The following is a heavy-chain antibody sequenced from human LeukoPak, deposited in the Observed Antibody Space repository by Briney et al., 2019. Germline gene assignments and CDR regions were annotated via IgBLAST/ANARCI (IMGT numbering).Heavy chain of an antibody. Sequence: PSETLSLTCDVYSGSFGGYYWSWIRQPPGKGLEWIGEVNHSGSTSYNPSLKSRVTISVDTSKNQFSLKLSSVTAADTAVYYCARGEGQLDFDYWGQGTLVTVSS. J-gene: IGHJ4*02. V-gene: IGHV4-34*01. CDR1: SGSFGGYY. CDR3: ARGEGQLDFDY. CDR2: VNHSGST. D-gene: IGHD6-13*01.